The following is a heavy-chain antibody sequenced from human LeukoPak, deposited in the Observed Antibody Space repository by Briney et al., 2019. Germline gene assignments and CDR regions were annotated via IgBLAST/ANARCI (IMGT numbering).Heavy chain of an antibody. CDR2: INPNSGGT. CDR1: GYTFTGYY. D-gene: IGHD2-2*02. V-gene: IGHV1-2*02. J-gene: IGHJ6*03. CDR3: ARVAAEVVGVPGAIGFGWLRRDYYYMDV. Sequence: ASVKVSCKASGYTFTGYYMHWVRQAPGQGLEWMGWINPNSGGTNYAQKFQGRVTMTRDMSTSTVYMELSSLGSEDTAVYYCARVAAEVVGVPGAIGFGWLRRDYYYMDVWGKGTTVTVSS.